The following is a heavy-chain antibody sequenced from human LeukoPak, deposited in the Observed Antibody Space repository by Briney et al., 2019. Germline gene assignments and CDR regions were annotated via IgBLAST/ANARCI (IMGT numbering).Heavy chain of an antibody. CDR3: ARGEYGLFDY. D-gene: IGHD2/OR15-2a*01. CDR1: GGSISGGSYY. V-gene: IGHV4-61*01. Sequence: SQTLSLTCTVSGGSISGGSYYWSWIRQPPGKGLEWIGYIYYSGSTKYNLSLKSRLTISVDTSKNQLSLKLSSVTAAEPAVYYCARGEYGLFDYWGQGTLVTVSS. CDR2: IYYSGST. J-gene: IGHJ4*02.